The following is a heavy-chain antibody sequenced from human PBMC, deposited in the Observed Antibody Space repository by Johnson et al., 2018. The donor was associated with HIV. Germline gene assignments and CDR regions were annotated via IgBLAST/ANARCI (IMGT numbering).Heavy chain of an antibody. J-gene: IGHJ3*02. D-gene: IGHD7-27*01. Sequence: QVQLVESGGGVVQPGRSLRLSCAASAFTFSSYAIHWVRQAPGKGLEWVALISYDGNNKYYADSVKGRFTISRDNSKNTLYLQMDSLRVEDTAVYYCASGDRSIWGQGTMVTVSS. CDR2: ISYDGNNK. CDR3: ASGDRSI. CDR1: AFTFSSYA. V-gene: IGHV3-30-3*01.